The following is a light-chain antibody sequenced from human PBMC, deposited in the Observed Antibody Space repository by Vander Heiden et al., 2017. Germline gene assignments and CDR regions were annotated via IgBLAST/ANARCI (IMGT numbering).Light chain of an antibody. Sequence: SSELTPDPAVSVALRQTVRITCQGDSLRSDYASWYQQKPEQAPVLVIYGKNNRSSGIPDRFSGSSSGNTASLTITGAQAEDESDYYCNSRDSSGNHLSWVFGGGTKLTVL. V-gene: IGLV3-19*01. CDR2: GKN. J-gene: IGLJ3*02. CDR3: NSRDSSGNHLSWV. CDR1: SLRSDY.